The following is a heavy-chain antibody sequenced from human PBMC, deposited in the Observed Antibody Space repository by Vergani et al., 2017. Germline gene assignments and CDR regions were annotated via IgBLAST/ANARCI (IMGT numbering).Heavy chain of an antibody. J-gene: IGHJ4*02. CDR2: ITPFNGNT. Sequence: QMQLVQSGAEVKKTGSSVKVSCKASGYTFTYRYLHWVRQAPGQALEWMGWITPFNGNTNYAQKFQDRVTITRDRSMSTAYVELSSLRSEDTAMYYCAAGSNSPALDYWGQGTLVTVSS. V-gene: IGHV1-45*02. D-gene: IGHD4-23*01. CDR1: GYTFTYRY. CDR3: AAGSNSPALDY.